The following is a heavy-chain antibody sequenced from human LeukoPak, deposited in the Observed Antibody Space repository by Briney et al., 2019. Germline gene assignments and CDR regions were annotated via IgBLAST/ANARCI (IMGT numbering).Heavy chain of an antibody. CDR2: ISGSGGST. CDR3: ARGASSGSFVDY. D-gene: IGHD1-26*01. J-gene: IGHJ4*02. V-gene: IGHV3-23*01. Sequence: GGSLRLSCAASGFTFSSYAMSWVRQAPGKGLEWVSDISGSGGSTHYADSVKGRFTISRDNSKNSLYLQMNSLRAEDTAVYYCARGASSGSFVDYWGQGTLVTVSS. CDR1: GFTFSSYA.